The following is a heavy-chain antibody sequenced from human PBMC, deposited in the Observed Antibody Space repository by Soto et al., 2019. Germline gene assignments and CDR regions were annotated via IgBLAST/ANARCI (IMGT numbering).Heavy chain of an antibody. CDR2: IYYSGST. D-gene: IGHD3-22*01. CDR1: GGSISSGDYY. J-gene: IGHJ5*02. CDR3: ARYVRNRRLLPPNWFDP. Sequence: SETLSLTCTVSGGSISSGDYYWSWIRQPPGKGLEWIGYIYYSGSTYYNPSLKSRVTISVDTSKNQFSLKLSSVTAADTAVYYCARYVRNRRLLPPNWFDPWGQGTLVTVSS. V-gene: IGHV4-30-4*01.